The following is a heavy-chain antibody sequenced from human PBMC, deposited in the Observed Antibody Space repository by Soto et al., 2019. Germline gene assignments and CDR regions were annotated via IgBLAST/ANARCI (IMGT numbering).Heavy chain of an antibody. D-gene: IGHD3-16*01. CDR2: INAHSGGT. J-gene: IGHJ5*02. V-gene: IGHV1-2*02. Sequence: ASVKVSCKASGFSFTGYDIHWLRQAPGQGLEWMGWINAHSGGTEYAQKCQGRVTWTRDTSIATAYLTLTSLTSDDTALYYCAKDLTRQPAYWLDPWGQGTQVTVSS. CDR1: GFSFTGYD. CDR3: AKDLTRQPAYWLDP.